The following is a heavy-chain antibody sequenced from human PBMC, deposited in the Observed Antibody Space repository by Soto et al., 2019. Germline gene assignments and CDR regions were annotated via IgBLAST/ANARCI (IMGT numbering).Heavy chain of an antibody. CDR3: ARGLRIGYYYDSSGYSYGMDV. V-gene: IGHV4-34*01. CDR2: INHSGST. CDR1: GGSFSGYY. D-gene: IGHD3-22*01. J-gene: IGHJ6*02. Sequence: SETLSLTCAVYGGSFSGYYWSWIRQPPGKGLEWIGEINHSGSTNYNPSLKSRVTISVDTSKNQFSLKLSSVTAADTAVYYCARGLRIGYYYDSSGYSYGMDVWGQGTTVTVSS.